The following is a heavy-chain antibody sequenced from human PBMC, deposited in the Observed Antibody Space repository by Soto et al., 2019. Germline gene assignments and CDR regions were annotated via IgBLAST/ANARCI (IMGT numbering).Heavy chain of an antibody. CDR2: IYYSGGT. CDR1: GGSISSGGYY. Sequence: QVQLQESGPGLVKPSQTLSLPCTVSGGSISSGGYYWSWIRQHPGKGLEWIGYIYYSGGTYYNPSLMSRVTISVDTSKQQFSLKLSSVTAADTAVYHCGRVCGGVCHNGMDVWGQGTKVTVSS. D-gene: IGHD2-21*02. CDR3: GRVCGGVCHNGMDV. J-gene: IGHJ6*02. V-gene: IGHV4-31*03.